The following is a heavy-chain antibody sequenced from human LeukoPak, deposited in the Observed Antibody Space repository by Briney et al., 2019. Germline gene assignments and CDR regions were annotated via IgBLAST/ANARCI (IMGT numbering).Heavy chain of an antibody. Sequence: PGGSLRLSYAASGFTFSSYAMSWVRQAPGKGLEWVSAISGSGGSTYYADSVKGRFTISRDNSKNTLYLQMNSLRAEDTAVYYCAKAVTYYYGSGSSYFDYWGQGTLVTVSS. CDR3: AKAVTYYYGSGSSYFDY. CDR2: ISGSGGST. V-gene: IGHV3-23*01. D-gene: IGHD3-10*01. J-gene: IGHJ4*02. CDR1: GFTFSSYA.